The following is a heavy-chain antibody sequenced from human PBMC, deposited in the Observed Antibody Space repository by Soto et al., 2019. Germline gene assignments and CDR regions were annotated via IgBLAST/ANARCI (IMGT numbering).Heavy chain of an antibody. D-gene: IGHD3-22*01. CDR1: GYTFTSYD. Sequence: QVQLVQSGAEVKKPGASVKVSCKASGYTFTSYDINWVRQATGQGLEWMGWMNPNSGNTGYAQKFQGRVTMTRNTSISTAYMELSSLRSEDTAVYYCAKDNPQYYYDSSGYSLFDYWGQGTLVTVSS. CDR2: MNPNSGNT. CDR3: AKDNPQYYYDSSGYSLFDY. V-gene: IGHV1-8*01. J-gene: IGHJ4*02.